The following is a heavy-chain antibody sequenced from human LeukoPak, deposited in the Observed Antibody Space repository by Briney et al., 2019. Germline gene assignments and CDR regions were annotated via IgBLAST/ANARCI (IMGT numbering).Heavy chain of an antibody. Sequence: GGSLRLSCAASGFTFSSYSISWVRQAPGKGLEWVSAITSSGSSTHYADSVKGRFTISRDNSKNTLYLQMTSLRAEDTAIYYCAKDRTYSSSWPPGWFDPWGQGTQVTVSS. D-gene: IGHD6-13*01. CDR2: ITSSGSST. V-gene: IGHV3-23*01. J-gene: IGHJ5*02. CDR1: GFTFSSYS. CDR3: AKDRTYSSSWPPGWFDP.